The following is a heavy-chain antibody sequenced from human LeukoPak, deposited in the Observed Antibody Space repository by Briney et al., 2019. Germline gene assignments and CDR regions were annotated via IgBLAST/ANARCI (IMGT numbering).Heavy chain of an antibody. V-gene: IGHV4-34*01. CDR3: ARATSSSGWYRGPDY. Sequence: SETLSLTCAVYGGSFSGYYWSWIRQPPGKGLEWIGEINHSGSTNCNPSLKSRVTISVDTSKNQFSLKLSSVTAADTAVYYCARATSSSGWYRGPDYRGQGTLVTVSS. CDR2: INHSGST. CDR1: GGSFSGYY. D-gene: IGHD6-19*01. J-gene: IGHJ4*02.